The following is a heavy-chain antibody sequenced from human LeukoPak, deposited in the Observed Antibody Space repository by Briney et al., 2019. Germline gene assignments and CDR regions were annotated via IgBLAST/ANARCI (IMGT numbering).Heavy chain of an antibody. CDR1: GFTVSSNY. J-gene: IGHJ4*02. V-gene: IGHV3-66*01. D-gene: IGHD3-22*01. CDR2: IYSGGST. Sequence: GGSLRLSCAASGFTVSSNYMSWVRQAPGKGLEWVSVIYSGGSTYYADSVKGRFTISRDNSKNTLYLQMNSLRAEDTAVYYCARGPNYYDSSGYIDYWGQGTLVTVSS. CDR3: ARGPNYYDSSGYIDY.